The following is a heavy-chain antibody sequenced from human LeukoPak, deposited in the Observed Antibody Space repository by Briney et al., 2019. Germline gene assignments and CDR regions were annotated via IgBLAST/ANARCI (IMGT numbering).Heavy chain of an antibody. V-gene: IGHV3-74*01. D-gene: IGHD2-2*01. J-gene: IGHJ4*02. CDR1: GFTPSDYN. CDR2: VSGAGSET. Sequence: PGGTPRLSRAASGFTPSDYNTRGGCQTPGKGLLWVSRVSGAGSETDYADSVKGGFTISRDTARNTLYLHLNSLREENTAGFSCARVRFCSSAGCYSYFDFWGQGTLVTVSS. CDR3: ARVRFCSSAGCYSYFDF.